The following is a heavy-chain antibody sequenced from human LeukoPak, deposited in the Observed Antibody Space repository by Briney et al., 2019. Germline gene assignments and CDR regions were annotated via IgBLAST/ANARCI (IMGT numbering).Heavy chain of an antibody. D-gene: IGHD3-10*01. CDR2: IYYSGST. CDR1: GGPISSSSYY. V-gene: IGHV4-39*01. J-gene: IGHJ4*02. CDR3: ASPIITMVRGVIIHSFDY. Sequence: SETLSLTCTVSGGPISSSSYYWGWIRQPPGKGLEWIGSIYYSGSTYYNPSLKSRVTISVDTSKNQFSLKLSSVTAADTAVYYCASPIITMVRGVIIHSFDYWGQGTLVTVSS.